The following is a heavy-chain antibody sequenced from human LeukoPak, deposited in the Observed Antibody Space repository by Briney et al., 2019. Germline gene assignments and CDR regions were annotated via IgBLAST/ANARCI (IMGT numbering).Heavy chain of an antibody. CDR2: IYYSGST. J-gene: IGHJ6*03. Sequence: PSETLSLTCTDSGGSISSYYWSWIRQPPGTGLEWIGYIYYSGSTDDNPSLKSRVTISVDTSKYQFSLKLSSVTAADTAVYYCAGGYGSGSLNYYYYYYMDVWGKGTTVTISS. CDR1: GGSISSYY. CDR3: AGGYGSGSLNYYYYYYMDV. V-gene: IGHV4-59*01. D-gene: IGHD3-10*01.